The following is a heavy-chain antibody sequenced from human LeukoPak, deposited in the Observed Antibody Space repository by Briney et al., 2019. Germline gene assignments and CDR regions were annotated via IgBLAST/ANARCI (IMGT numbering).Heavy chain of an antibody. D-gene: IGHD3-22*01. CDR3: ARPRINYYDSSGYPSYFDY. CDR1: EFSFTSYW. J-gene: IGHJ4*02. V-gene: IGHV5-51*01. CDR2: IYPGDSDT. Sequence: GESLKISCKWSEFSFTSYWIGWVRQMPGKGLEWMGIIYPGDSDTRYSPSFQGQVTISADKSISTAYLQWSSLKASDTAMYYCARPRINYYDSSGYPSYFDYWGQGTLVTVSS.